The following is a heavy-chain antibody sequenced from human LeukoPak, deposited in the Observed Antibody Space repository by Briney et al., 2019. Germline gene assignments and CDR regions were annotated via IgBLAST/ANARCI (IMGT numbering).Heavy chain of an antibody. V-gene: IGHV4-38-2*02. CDR2: IYHSGST. CDR1: GYSISSGYY. J-gene: IGHJ4*02. CDR3: ARVQWPYFDY. Sequence: SETLSLTCTVSGYSISSGYYWGWIRQPPGKGLEWIGSIYHSGSTYYNPSLKSRVTISVDTSKNQFSLKLSSVTAADTAVYYCARVQWPYFDYWGQGTLVTVSS. D-gene: IGHD6-19*01.